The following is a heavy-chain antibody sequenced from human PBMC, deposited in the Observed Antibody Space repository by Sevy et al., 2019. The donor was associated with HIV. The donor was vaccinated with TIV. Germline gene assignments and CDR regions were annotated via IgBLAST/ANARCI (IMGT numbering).Heavy chain of an antibody. Sequence: ASVKVSSKVSGYTLTEFSMHWVRQAPGKGLEWMGTFDPEDGETIYAQKFQGRVTMTEDTSTDTASMELSSLRSEDTAAYYCATTKDYYDSSGYPFDYWGQGTLVTVSS. CDR2: FDPEDGET. CDR1: GYTLTEFS. J-gene: IGHJ4*02. D-gene: IGHD3-22*01. CDR3: ATTKDYYDSSGYPFDY. V-gene: IGHV1-24*01.